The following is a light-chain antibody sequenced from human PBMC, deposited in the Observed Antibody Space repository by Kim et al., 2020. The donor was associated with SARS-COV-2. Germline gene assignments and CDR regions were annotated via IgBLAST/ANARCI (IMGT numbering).Light chain of an antibody. CDR1: SSNIGSNT. CDR2: SNN. Sequence: RVTISCSGSSSNIGSNTVNWYQQRPGTAPKLLIYSNNQRPSGVPDRFSGSRSGTSASLAISGLQSEDEADYYCATWDDSLNGYWVFGGGTQLTVL. V-gene: IGLV1-44*01. CDR3: ATWDDSLNGYWV. J-gene: IGLJ3*02.